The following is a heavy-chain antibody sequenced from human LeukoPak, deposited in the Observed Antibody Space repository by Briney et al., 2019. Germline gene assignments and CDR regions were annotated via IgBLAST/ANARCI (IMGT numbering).Heavy chain of an antibody. CDR2: ISYDGSNK. Sequence: GRSLRLSCAASGFTFSSYGMHWVRQAPGKGLEWVAVISYDGSNKYYADSVKGRFTISRDNSKNTLYLQMNSLRAEDTAVYYCANLPGAAAGNFDYWGQGTLVTVSS. CDR1: GFTFSSYG. V-gene: IGHV3-30*18. CDR3: ANLPGAAAGNFDY. D-gene: IGHD6-13*01. J-gene: IGHJ4*02.